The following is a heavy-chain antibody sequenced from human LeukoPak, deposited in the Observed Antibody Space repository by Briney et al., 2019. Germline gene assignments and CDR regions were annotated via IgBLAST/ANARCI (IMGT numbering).Heavy chain of an antibody. J-gene: IGHJ4*02. CDR2: IYSTGST. V-gene: IGHV4-4*07. CDR1: GGSVRSYW. CDR3: ARQGYTVSYYFLDY. D-gene: IGHD1-26*01. Sequence: SETLSLTCDVSGGSVRSYWWGWARQPAGKGLEWLGRIYSTGSTRFNPSLKSRLTLSIDTSTNQFSLKLTSVTAADTALYFCARQGYTVSYYFLDYWSQGTLVTVSS.